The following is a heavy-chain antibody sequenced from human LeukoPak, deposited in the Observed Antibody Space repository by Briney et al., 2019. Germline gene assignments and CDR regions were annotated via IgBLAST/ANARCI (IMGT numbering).Heavy chain of an antibody. D-gene: IGHD6-13*01. J-gene: IGHJ4*02. CDR1: GFTFSSYS. V-gene: IGHV3-21*01. Sequence: GGSLRPSCAASGFTFSSYSMNWVRQAPGKGLEWVSSISSSSSYIYYADSVKGRFTISRDNAKNSLYLQMNSLRAEDTAVYYCARAGSSWYYFDYWGQGTLVTVSS. CDR2: ISSSSSYI. CDR3: ARAGSSWYYFDY.